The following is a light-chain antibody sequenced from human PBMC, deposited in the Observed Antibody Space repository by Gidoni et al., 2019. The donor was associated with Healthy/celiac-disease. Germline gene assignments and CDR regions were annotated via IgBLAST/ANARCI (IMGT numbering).Light chain of an antibody. Sequence: DIVMTQSQDSMAVSLGERATINCKSSQSVLYSSNNKTYLAWYQQKPGQPPKLLIYWASTRESGVPDRFSGSGSGTDFTLTISSLQAEDVAVYYCQQYYSTPPTFGGGTKVEIK. CDR3: QQYYSTPPT. J-gene: IGKJ4*01. CDR2: WAS. CDR1: QSVLYSSNNKTY. V-gene: IGKV4-1*01.